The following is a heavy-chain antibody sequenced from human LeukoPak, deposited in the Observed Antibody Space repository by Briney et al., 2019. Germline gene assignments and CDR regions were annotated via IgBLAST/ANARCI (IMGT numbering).Heavy chain of an antibody. CDR1: GGSVSSGSYY. J-gene: IGHJ6*02. D-gene: IGHD6-13*01. V-gene: IGHV4-61*01. Sequence: SETLSLTCTVSGGSVSSGSYYWSWIRQPPGKGLEWIGYIYYSGSTNYNPSLKSRVTISVDTSKNQFSLKLSSVTAADTAVYYCARVSDSVGGSSWYRSPDYYYYGMDVWGQGTTVTVSS. CDR3: ARVSDSVGGSSWYRSPDYYYYGMDV. CDR2: IYYSGST.